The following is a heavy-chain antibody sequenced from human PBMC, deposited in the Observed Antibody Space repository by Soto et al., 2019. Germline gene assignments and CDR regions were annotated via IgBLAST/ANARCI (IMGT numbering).Heavy chain of an antibody. CDR2: INHSGST. Sequence: QVQLQQWGAGLLKPSETLSLTCAVYGGSFSGYYWSWIRQPPGKGLEWIGEINHSGSTNYNPSLMSRVPISVDTSKNQFSLKLSSVTAADTAVYYCARDKPRRIEQWLVRAPFDYWGQGTLVTVSS. D-gene: IGHD6-19*01. CDR1: GGSFSGYY. CDR3: ARDKPRRIEQWLVRAPFDY. V-gene: IGHV4-34*01. J-gene: IGHJ4*02.